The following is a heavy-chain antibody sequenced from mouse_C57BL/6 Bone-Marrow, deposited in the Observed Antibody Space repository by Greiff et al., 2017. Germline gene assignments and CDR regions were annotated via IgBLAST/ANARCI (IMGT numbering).Heavy chain of an antibody. CDR2: ISSGGSYT. CDR1: GFTFSSYG. Sequence: VQLKESGGDLVKPGGSLKLSCAASGFTFSSYGMSWVRQTPDKRLEWVATISSGGSYTYYPDSVKGRFTISRDNAKNTLYLQMSRLKCEDTAMYYGARHDSYYGSNDMDYWGKGTSVTVSS. D-gene: IGHD1-1*01. V-gene: IGHV5-6*01. CDR3: ARHDSYYGSNDMDY. J-gene: IGHJ4*01.